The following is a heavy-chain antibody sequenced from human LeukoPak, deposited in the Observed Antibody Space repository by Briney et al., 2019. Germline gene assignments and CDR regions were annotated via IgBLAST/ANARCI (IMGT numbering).Heavy chain of an antibody. J-gene: IGHJ3*02. CDR3: ARHEGYCISSSCSDTFDI. CDR2: IYPDDSDT. CDR1: GYSFTNYW. Sequence: GESLKISCKGSGYSFTNYWIGWVRQMPGKGLEWMGIIYPDDSDTRYSPSFQGLVTISADKSISTAYLQWSSLKASDTAMYYCARHEGYCISSSCSDTFDIWGQGTTVTVSS. V-gene: IGHV5-51*01. D-gene: IGHD2-2*01.